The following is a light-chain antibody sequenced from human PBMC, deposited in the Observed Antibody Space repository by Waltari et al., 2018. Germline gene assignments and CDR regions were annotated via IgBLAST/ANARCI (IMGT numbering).Light chain of an antibody. CDR2: VNSDGSH. CDR3: ETGGHGTWV. J-gene: IGLJ3*02. Sequence: QLVLTQSPSASASLGASVKLTCTLSSGHSSNIIAWLQQRPERGPRYLMKVNSDGSHSKGDDIPDRFSCSISGAERYLTISRLQSEDEADYYCETGGHGTWVFGGGTKLTVL. CDR1: SGHSSNI. V-gene: IGLV4-69*01.